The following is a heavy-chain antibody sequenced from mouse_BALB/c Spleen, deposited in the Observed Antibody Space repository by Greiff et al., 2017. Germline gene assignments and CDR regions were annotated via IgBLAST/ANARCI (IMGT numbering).Heavy chain of an antibody. J-gene: IGHJ2*01. V-gene: IGHV3-5*02. D-gene: IGHD2-9*01. CDR1: GISITTGNYR. Sequence: EVQRVESGPGLVKPSQTVSLTCTVTGISITTGNYRWSWIRQFPGNKLEWIGYIYYSGTITYNPSLTSRTTITRDTSKNQFFLEMNSLTAEDTATYYCARSLLWLRRGYYFDYWGQGTTLTVSS. CDR2: IYYSGTI. CDR3: ARSLLWLRRGYYFDY.